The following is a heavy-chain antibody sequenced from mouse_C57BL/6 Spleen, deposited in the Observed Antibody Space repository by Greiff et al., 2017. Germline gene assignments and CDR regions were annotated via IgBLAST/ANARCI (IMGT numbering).Heavy chain of an antibody. CDR1: GYTFTGYW. CDR3: ARPITTVVAKGYYAMDY. V-gene: IGHV1-9*01. J-gene: IGHJ4*01. CDR2: ILPGSGST. Sequence: QVQLQQSGAELMKPGASVKLSCKATGYTFTGYWIEWVKQRPGHGLEWIGEILPGSGSTNYNEKFKGKATFTADTSSNTAYMQLSSLTTEDSAIYYCARPITTVVAKGYYAMDYWGQGTSVTVSS. D-gene: IGHD1-1*01.